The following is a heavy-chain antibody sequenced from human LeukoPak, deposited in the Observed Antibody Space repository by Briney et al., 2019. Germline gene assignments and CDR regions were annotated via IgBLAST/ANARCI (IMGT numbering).Heavy chain of an antibody. J-gene: IGHJ4*02. CDR3: ARIRWAGGTWAFDY. D-gene: IGHD1-26*01. Sequence: GGLMVSVAGSGFTFFIYWWGWVRPGSGKGVGRGVNIKQDGSEKYYVDSVKGRFTISRDNAKNSLDLQLNSLRAEDTAFYYCARIRWAGGTWAFDYWGQGTLVTVSS. CDR1: GFTFFIYW. V-gene: IGHV3-7*01. CDR2: IKQDGSEK.